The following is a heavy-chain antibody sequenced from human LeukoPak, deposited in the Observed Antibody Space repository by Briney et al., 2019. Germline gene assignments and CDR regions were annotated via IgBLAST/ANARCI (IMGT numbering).Heavy chain of an antibody. V-gene: IGHV4-4*09. CDR3: ATGGAYTSGWYNI. CDR2: IFSSGGT. D-gene: IGHD6-19*01. CDR1: GGSVGGFY. J-gene: IGHJ4*02. Sequence: PSETLSLTCTVSGGSVGGFYWTWIRQPPGGGMQWIGFIFSSGGTNYNPSLKSRVAISTDTSKNQVSLRLTSVTAADTAVYYCATGGAYTSGWYNIWGQGTLVSVSS.